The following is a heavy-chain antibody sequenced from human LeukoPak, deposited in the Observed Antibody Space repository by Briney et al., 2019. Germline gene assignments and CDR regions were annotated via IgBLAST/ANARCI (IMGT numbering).Heavy chain of an antibody. Sequence: PGGSLRLSCAASGFTVSSNYMSWVRQAPGKGLEWVSVIYSGGSTYYADSVKGRFTISRDNSKNTLYLQMNSLRAGDTAVYYCAGGGRSSSGWPFDYWGQGTLVTVSS. J-gene: IGHJ4*02. V-gene: IGHV3-53*01. D-gene: IGHD6-19*01. CDR1: GFTVSSNY. CDR3: AGGGRSSSGWPFDY. CDR2: IYSGGST.